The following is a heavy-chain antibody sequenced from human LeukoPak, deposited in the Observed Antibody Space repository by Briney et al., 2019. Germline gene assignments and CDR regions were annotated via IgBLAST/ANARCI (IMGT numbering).Heavy chain of an antibody. Sequence: GGSLRLSCAASGFTFSSHDMHWVRQATGKGLEWVSTIGTAGDTYYPGSVKGRFTISRDNSKNTLYLQMNSLRAEDTAVYYCARDSFQWELLYYFDYWGQGTLVTVSS. V-gene: IGHV3-13*01. D-gene: IGHD1-26*01. CDR1: GFTFSSHD. J-gene: IGHJ4*02. CDR3: ARDSFQWELLYYFDY. CDR2: IGTAGDT.